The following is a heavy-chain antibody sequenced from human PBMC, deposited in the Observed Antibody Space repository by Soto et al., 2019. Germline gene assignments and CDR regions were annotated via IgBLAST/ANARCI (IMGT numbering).Heavy chain of an antibody. V-gene: IGHV3-48*01. CDR3: ARDLNPRQEMLYALLGY. Sequence: PGGSLRLSCAASGFTFSSYSMNWVRQAPGKGLEWVSYISGSSSMIYYADSMKGRFTISRDNAKNSLYLQMNSLRAEDTAVYYCARDLNPRQEMLYALLGYWGQGTLVTVSS. D-gene: IGHD2-8*01. CDR1: GFTFSSYS. CDR2: ISGSSSMI. J-gene: IGHJ4*02.